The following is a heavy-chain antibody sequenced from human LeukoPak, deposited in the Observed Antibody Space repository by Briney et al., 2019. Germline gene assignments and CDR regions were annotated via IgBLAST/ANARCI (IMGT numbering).Heavy chain of an antibody. CDR1: GFTFSSYS. CDR3: ARGGVLRFLEWLLYY. D-gene: IGHD3-3*01. CDR2: IGGRSSTI. V-gene: IGHV3-48*01. J-gene: IGHJ4*02. Sequence: GGSLRLSCAASGFTFSSYSMNWVRQAPGKGLEWVSYIGGRSSTIYYADSVKGRFTISRDNAKNSLCLQMNSLRAEDTAVYYCARGGVLRFLEWLLYYWGQGTLVTVSS.